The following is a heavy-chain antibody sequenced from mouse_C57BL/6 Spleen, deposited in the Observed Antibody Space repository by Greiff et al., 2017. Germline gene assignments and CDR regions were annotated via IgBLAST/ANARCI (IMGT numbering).Heavy chain of an antibody. V-gene: IGHV1-39*01. D-gene: IGHD1-1*01. Sequence: EVQLQQSGPKLVQPGASVKISCKASGYSFTDYNMNWVKQSNGKSLEWIGVINPNYGTTSYNQKFTGKATLTVDQSSSTAYMQLDSLTSEDSAVYYCAREDYGSRRGGYFDVWGTGTTVTVSS. CDR1: GYSFTDYN. CDR3: AREDYGSRRGGYFDV. J-gene: IGHJ1*03. CDR2: INPNYGTT.